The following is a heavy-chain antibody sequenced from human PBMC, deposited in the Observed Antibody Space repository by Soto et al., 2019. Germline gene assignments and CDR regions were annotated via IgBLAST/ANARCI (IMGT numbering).Heavy chain of an antibody. CDR2: TKPDGSEK. CDR3: VAWGTSTYNP. D-gene: IGHD1-1*01. CDR1: GFIVNTHW. Sequence: GGSLRLSSAASGFIVNTHWMSWGRQAPEKGLEWVAHTKPDGSEKYYVDSAKGRFTISRDNTRNSLYLQMNSLRADDTALYCCVAWGTSTYNPWGQGTLVTVSS. V-gene: IGHV3-7*01. J-gene: IGHJ5*02.